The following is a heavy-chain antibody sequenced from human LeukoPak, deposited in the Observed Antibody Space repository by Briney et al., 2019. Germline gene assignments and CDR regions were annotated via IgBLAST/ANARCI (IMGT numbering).Heavy chain of an antibody. J-gene: IGHJ5*02. Sequence: PSETLSLTCAVYGGSFSGYYRSWIRQPPGKGLEWIGEINHSGSTNYNPSLKSRVTISVDTSKNQFSLKLSSVTAADTAVYYCAKVVPAAIPNWFDPWGQGTLVTVSS. V-gene: IGHV4-34*01. CDR1: GGSFSGYY. D-gene: IGHD2-2*01. CDR2: INHSGST. CDR3: AKVVPAAIPNWFDP.